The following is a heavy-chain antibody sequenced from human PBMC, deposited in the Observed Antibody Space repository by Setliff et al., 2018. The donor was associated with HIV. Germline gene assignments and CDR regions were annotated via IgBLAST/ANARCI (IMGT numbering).Heavy chain of an antibody. Sequence: ASVKVSCKASGHTFSGYYLHWVRRAPGQGLEWMGWINPNSGATNYAQNFQGRVTMTRDTSISTAYMDLSSLTSDDTAVYYCALASIVSTARWNHWGRGTLVTVSS. CDR1: GHTFSGYY. J-gene: IGHJ5*02. D-gene: IGHD1-26*01. CDR2: INPNSGAT. CDR3: ALASIVSTARWNH. V-gene: IGHV1-2*02.